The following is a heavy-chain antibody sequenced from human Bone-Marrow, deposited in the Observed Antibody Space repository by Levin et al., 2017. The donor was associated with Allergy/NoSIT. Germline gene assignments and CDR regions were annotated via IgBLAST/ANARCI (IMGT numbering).Heavy chain of an antibody. D-gene: IGHD5-24*01. CDR3: TTGGDGYKLVHAFII. V-gene: IGHV3-15*01. Sequence: PGGSLRLSCAASGFTFSNAWMSWVRQAPGKGLEWVGRIKRKTDGGTTDYAAPVKGRFTISRDDSKNTLYLQVNSLKTEDTAVYYCTTGGDGYKLVHAFIIWGQGTMVTVSS. CDR1: GFTFSNAW. CDR2: IKRKTDGGTT. J-gene: IGHJ3*02.